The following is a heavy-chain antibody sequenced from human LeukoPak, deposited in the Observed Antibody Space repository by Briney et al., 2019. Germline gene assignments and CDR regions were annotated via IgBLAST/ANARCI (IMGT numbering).Heavy chain of an antibody. D-gene: IGHD3-22*01. V-gene: IGHV3-11*01. J-gene: IGHJ4*02. CDR1: GFTFSDYY. Sequence: GGSLRLSCAASGFTFSDYYMSWIRQAPGKGLEWVSYISSSGSTIHYADSVKGRFTISRDNAKNSLYLQMNSLRAEDTAVYYCARDYYDSSGYCLDYWGQGTLVTVSS. CDR3: ARDYYDSSGYCLDY. CDR2: ISSSGSTI.